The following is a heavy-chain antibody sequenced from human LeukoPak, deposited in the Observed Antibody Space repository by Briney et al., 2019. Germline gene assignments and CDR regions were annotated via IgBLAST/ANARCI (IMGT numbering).Heavy chain of an antibody. V-gene: IGHV1-8*01. D-gene: IGHD3-3*01. CDR2: MNPNSGNT. Sequence: ASVKVSCKASGYTFTSYDINWVRQATGQGLEWMGWMNPNSGNTGYAQKFQGRVTMTRNTSKSTAYMELSSLRSEDTAVYYCARGGYDFWSGYYTGINYWGQGTLVTVSS. J-gene: IGHJ4*02. CDR3: ARGGYDFWSGYYTGINY. CDR1: GYTFTSYD.